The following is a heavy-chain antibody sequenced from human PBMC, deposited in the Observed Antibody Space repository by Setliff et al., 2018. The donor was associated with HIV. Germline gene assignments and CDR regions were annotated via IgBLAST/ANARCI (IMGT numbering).Heavy chain of an antibody. Sequence: SETLSLTCSVSGVSIRDYYWNFIRQSPGKGLEWIGNIYADRNINYNPSLEARVAMSIDTSRNQFSLRLTAVTVADTAIYYCAGGYFDIVGDGRSSDYNTDGLDVWGQGTTVTVSS. CDR3: AGGYFDIVGDGRSSDYNTDGLDV. CDR2: IYADRNI. CDR1: GVSIRDYY. J-gene: IGHJ6*02. D-gene: IGHD3-9*01. V-gene: IGHV4-4*09.